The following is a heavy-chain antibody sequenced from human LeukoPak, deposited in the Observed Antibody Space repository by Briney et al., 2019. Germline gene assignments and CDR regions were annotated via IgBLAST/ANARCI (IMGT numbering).Heavy chain of an antibody. CDR2: IKQDGSDK. D-gene: IGHD3-10*01. J-gene: IGHJ5*01. Sequence: QAGGSLRLSCAASGFSSSAYWMSWVRQAAGKGLELVANIKQDGSDKYYVDSVMGRFTISRDSAKNSLYLQMSSLRAEDTAVYYCAKSHYYGSGSYGFWFDSWGQGTLVTVSS. V-gene: IGHV3-7*01. CDR3: AKSHYYGSGSYGFWFDS. CDR1: GFSSSAYW.